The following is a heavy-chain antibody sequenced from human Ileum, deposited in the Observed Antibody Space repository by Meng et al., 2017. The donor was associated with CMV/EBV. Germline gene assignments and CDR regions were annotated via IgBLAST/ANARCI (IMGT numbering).Heavy chain of an antibody. CDR3: ARVPLGPRRYFDL. CDR1: GVSLSSSTYY. D-gene: IGHD6-6*01. Sequence: QLQLRESGAGLVHPSETLSLTCTVSGVSLSSSTYYWGWIRQPPGKGLEWIGSIYYSGSTYYNPSLKSRVTISVDTSKNQFSLILTSVTAADTAFYYCARVPLGPRRYFDLWGRGTLVTVSS. CDR2: IYYSGST. J-gene: IGHJ2*01. V-gene: IGHV4-39*07.